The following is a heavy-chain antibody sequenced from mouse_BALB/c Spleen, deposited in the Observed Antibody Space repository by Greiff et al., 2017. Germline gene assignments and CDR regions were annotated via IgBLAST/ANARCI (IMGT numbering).Heavy chain of an antibody. D-gene: IGHD2-14*01. CDR2: IYPGNSDN. J-gene: IGHJ4*01. CDR3: TRSGYDDYYAMDY. V-gene: IGHV1-5*01. Sequence: EVQLQESGTVLARPGASVKMSCKASGYSFTSYWMHWVKQRPGQGLEWIGAIYPGNSDNSYNQKFKGKAKLTAVTSASTAYMELSSLTNEDSAVYYCTRSGYDDYYAMDYWGQGTSVTVSS. CDR1: GYSFTSYW.